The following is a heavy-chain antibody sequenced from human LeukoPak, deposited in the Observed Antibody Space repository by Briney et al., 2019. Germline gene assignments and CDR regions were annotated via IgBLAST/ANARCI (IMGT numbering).Heavy chain of an antibody. CDR1: GGSISSPTYY. CDR2: IHYSGST. J-gene: IGHJ4*02. Sequence: SETLSLTCTVSGGSISSPTYYWARIRQPPGKGLEWIGTIHYSGSTFYNPSLKSRVTISVDTSKNQFSLKLSSVTAADTAVYYCARLGGYYDPPGYWGQGTLVTVSS. CDR3: ARLGGYYDPPGY. V-gene: IGHV4-39*01. D-gene: IGHD3-22*01.